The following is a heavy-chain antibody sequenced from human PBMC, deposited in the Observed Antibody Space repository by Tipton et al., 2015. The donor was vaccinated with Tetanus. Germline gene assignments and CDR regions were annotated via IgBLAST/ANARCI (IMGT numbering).Heavy chain of an antibody. Sequence: SLRLSCATSGFPFMTYWMTWVRQAPRKGLEWVSVLYADVDVAYYTDSVRGRFIISRDKSENTLYLQMNSLRAEDTATYYCAKDSRHTGYDADLWGQGTLVAVSS. CDR3: AKDSRHTGYDADL. CDR2: LYADVDVA. J-gene: IGHJ5*02. V-gene: IGHV3-23*03. D-gene: IGHD5-12*01. CDR1: GFPFMTYW.